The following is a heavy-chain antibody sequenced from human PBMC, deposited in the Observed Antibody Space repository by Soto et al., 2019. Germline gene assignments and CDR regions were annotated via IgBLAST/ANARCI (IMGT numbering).Heavy chain of an antibody. CDR1: GGTFSSYA. D-gene: IGHD6-6*01. J-gene: IGHJ6*02. CDR2: IIPIFGTA. CDR3: AREGYSSSSVNYYYYYGMDV. V-gene: IGHV1-69*13. Sequence: VASVKVSCKASGGTFSSYAISWVRQAPGQGLEWMGGIIPIFGTANYAQKFQGRVTITADESTSTAYMELSSLRSEDTAVYYCAREGYSSSSVNYYYYYGMDVWGQGTTVTVSS.